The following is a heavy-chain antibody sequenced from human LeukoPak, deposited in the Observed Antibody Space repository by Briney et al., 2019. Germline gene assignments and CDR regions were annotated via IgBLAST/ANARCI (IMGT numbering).Heavy chain of an antibody. J-gene: IGHJ5*02. V-gene: IGHV3-30-3*01. CDR3: ARALRFLEWFLFDP. CDR1: GFTFSSYA. D-gene: IGHD3-3*01. CDR2: ISYDGSNK. Sequence: GESLRLSCAASGFTFSSYAMHWVRQAPGKGLEWVAVISYDGSNKYYADSVKGRFTISRDNSKNTLYLQMNSLRAEDTAVYYCARALRFLEWFLFDPWGQGTLVTVSS.